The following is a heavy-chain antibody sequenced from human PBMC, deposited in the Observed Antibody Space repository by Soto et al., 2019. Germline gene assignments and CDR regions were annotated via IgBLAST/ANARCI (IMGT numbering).Heavy chain of an antibody. J-gene: IGHJ4*02. CDR2: IYYSGST. V-gene: IGHV4-59*01. Sequence: PSETLSLTCTVSGGSISSYYWSWIRQPPGKGLEWIGYIYYSGSTNYNPSLKSRVTISVDTSKNQFSLKLSSVTAADTAVYYCARSLGYCSGGSCYPPGYWGQGTLVTVSS. D-gene: IGHD2-15*01. CDR3: ARSLGYCSGGSCYPPGY. CDR1: GGSISSYY.